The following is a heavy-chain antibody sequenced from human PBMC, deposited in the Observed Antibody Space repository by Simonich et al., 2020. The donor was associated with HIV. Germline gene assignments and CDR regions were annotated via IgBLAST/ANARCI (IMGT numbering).Heavy chain of an antibody. CDR3: ARDVTVLTPSWYFDL. CDR1: GGSISSSSYY. Sequence: QLQLQESGPGLVKPSETLSLTCTVSGGSISSSSYYWGWIRQPPGKGLEWIGYKYYTGTTYYNPSLKRRVAISVDTSKNQFSLKLSSVTAADTGVYYCARDVTVLTPSWYFDLWGRGTLVTVSS. V-gene: IGHV4-39*07. J-gene: IGHJ2*01. D-gene: IGHD4-17*01. CDR2: KYYTGTT.